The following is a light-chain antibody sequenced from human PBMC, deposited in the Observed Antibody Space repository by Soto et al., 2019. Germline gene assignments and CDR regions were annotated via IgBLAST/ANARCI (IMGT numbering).Light chain of an antibody. V-gene: IGKV3-20*01. J-gene: IGKJ1*01. CDR1: QSVSSNQ. Sequence: EIVLTQSPATLSLSPGERATLYCRASQSVSSNQLAWYQRKPGQAPRLVIYGASSRATGIPDRFSGTGSGTDFTLTISRLEPEDFAVYYCQQYGSSPRTFGQGTKVDIK. CDR2: GAS. CDR3: QQYGSSPRT.